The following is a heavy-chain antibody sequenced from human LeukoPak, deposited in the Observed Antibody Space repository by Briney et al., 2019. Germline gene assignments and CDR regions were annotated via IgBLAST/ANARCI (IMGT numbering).Heavy chain of an antibody. D-gene: IGHD5-18*01. CDR2: IKQDGSVE. J-gene: IGHJ4*02. CDR1: GFTFENYW. CDR3: ARWAGVTDQ. Sequence: GGSLRLSCEASGFTFENYWMSWVRQVPRKGPEWVANIKQDGSVEHYLDSVKGRFTISRDNANNALFLQKNSLIPEDTAVYYCARWAGVTDQWGPGTLVTVSS. V-gene: IGHV3-7*01.